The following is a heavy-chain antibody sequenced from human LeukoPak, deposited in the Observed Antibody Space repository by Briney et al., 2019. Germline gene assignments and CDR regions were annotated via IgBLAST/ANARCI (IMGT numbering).Heavy chain of an antibody. J-gene: IGHJ4*02. D-gene: IGHD5-18*01. CDR1: GFTFSDYW. CDR2: IKPDGSEK. CDR3: AKGGYSYGYAFDY. V-gene: IGHV3-7*01. Sequence: GGSLRLSCAASGFTFSDYWMTWVRQAPGKGLEWVANIKPDGSEKYYVDSVKGRFTISRDNAKNSLYLQMNSLRVEDTAVYYCAKGGYSYGYAFDYWGQGTLVTVSS.